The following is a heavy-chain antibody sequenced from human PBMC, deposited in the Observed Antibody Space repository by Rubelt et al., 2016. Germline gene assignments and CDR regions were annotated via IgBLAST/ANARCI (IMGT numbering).Heavy chain of an antibody. CDR3: AKLADYRPDS. CDR2: IFYSGST. D-gene: IGHD3-3*02. J-gene: IGHJ4*02. Sequence: QLQLQESGPGLVRPSETLSLTCTVSGDSLSGSSYYWGWIRQPPGKGLEWVGNIFYSGSTSYNPSLRNRVTIFVDPSKNQFSLKLKSGTAADTAVYYCAKLADYRPDSWGQGTLVIVSS. CDR1: GDSLSGSSYY. V-gene: IGHV4-39*01.